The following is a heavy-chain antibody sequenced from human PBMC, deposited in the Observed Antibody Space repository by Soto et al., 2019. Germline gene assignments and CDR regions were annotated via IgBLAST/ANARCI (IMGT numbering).Heavy chain of an antibody. V-gene: IGHV3-30-3*01. CDR2: ISYDGSNK. CDR3: ARDLDGDIVVVVAATALGYYGMDV. CDR1: GFTFSSYA. J-gene: IGHJ6*02. Sequence: QVQLVESGGGVVQPGRSLRLSCAASGFTFSSYAMHWVRQAPGKGLEWVAVISYDGSNKYYADSVKGRFTISRDNSKNTLYLQMISLRADDTAVYYCARDLDGDIVVVVAATALGYYGMDVWGQGTTVTVSS. D-gene: IGHD2-15*01.